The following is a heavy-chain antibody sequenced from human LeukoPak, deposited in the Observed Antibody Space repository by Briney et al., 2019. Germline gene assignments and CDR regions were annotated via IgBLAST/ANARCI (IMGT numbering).Heavy chain of an antibody. D-gene: IGHD2-15*01. J-gene: IGHJ4*02. CDR3: ARGGGYCSGGSCLDY. CDR1: GGSSSGYY. Sequence: SETLSLTCSVSGGSSSGYYWSWIRQPPGKGLEWIGYIYYSGSTNYNPSLKSRVTISVDTSKNQFSLKLSSVTAADTAVYYCARGGGYCSGGSCLDYWGQGTLVTVSP. V-gene: IGHV4-59*01. CDR2: IYYSGST.